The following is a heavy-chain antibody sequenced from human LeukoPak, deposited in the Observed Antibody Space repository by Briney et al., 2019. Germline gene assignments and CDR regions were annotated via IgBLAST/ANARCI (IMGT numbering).Heavy chain of an antibody. J-gene: IGHJ4*02. D-gene: IGHD4-17*01. Sequence: SETLSLTCTVSGGSISSYFWSWIRQPPGKGLEWIGYIYYSGSTNYNPSLKSGVTISVDTSKNQFSLKLSSVTAADTAVYYCARDLGDYGDYGVDYWGQGTLVTVSS. CDR3: ARDLGDYGDYGVDY. V-gene: IGHV4-59*01. CDR1: GGSISSYF. CDR2: IYYSGST.